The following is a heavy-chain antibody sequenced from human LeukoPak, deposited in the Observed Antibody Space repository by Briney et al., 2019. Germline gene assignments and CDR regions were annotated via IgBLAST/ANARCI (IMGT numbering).Heavy chain of an antibody. CDR1: GGSISSYY. CDR2: IYYSGST. D-gene: IGHD5-12*01. CDR3: ASLSGYATY. J-gene: IGHJ4*02. Sequence: PSETLSLTCTVSGGSISSYYWSWIRQPPGKGLEWIGYIYYSGSTNYNPSLKSRVTLSVDTSKNQFSLKLSSVTAADTAVYYCASLSGYATYWGQGTLVTVSS. V-gene: IGHV4-59*08.